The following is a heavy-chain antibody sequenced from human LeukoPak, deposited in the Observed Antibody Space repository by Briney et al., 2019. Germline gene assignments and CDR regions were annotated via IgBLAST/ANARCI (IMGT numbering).Heavy chain of an antibody. J-gene: IGHJ5*02. CDR3: ARGVSHYGSGSYYSNWFDP. CDR2: MNPNSGNT. CDR1: GYTFTSYD. D-gene: IGHD3-10*01. Sequence: ASVKVSCKASGYTFTSYDINWVRQATGQGLEWMGWMNPNSGNTGYAQKFQGRVTMTRNTSISTAYMELSSLRSEDTAVYYCARGVSHYGSGSYYSNWFDPWGQGTLVTVSS. V-gene: IGHV1-8*01.